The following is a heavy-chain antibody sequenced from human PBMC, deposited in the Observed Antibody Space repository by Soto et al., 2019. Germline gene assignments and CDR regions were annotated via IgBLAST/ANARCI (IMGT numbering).Heavy chain of an antibody. V-gene: IGHV1-2*02. D-gene: IGHD4-17*01. CDR3: ARVVGYGDCEYYGREV. CDR2: INPNSGGT. CDR1: GYTFTGYY. J-gene: IGHJ6*02. Sequence: ASVKVSCKASGYTFTGYYMHWVRQAPGQGLAWMGWINPNSGGTNYAQKFQGRVTMTRDTSISTAYMELSRLRSDDTAVYYCARVVGYGDCEYYGREVWGQGTTVTVAS.